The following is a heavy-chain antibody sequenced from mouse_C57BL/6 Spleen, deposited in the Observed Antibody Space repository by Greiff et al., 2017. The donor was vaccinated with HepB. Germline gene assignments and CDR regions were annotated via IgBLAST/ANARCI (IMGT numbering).Heavy chain of an antibody. J-gene: IGHJ3*01. D-gene: IGHD2-4*01. CDR2: IYPGDGDT. V-gene: IGHV1-82*01. CDR1: GYAFSSSW. Sequence: VQLVESGPELVKPGASVKISCKASGYAFSSSWMNWVKQRPGKGLEWIGRIYPGDGDTNYNGKFKGKATLTADKSSSTAYMQLSSLTSEDSAVYFCARNYYDSAWFAYWGQGTLVTVSA. CDR3: ARNYYDSAWFAY.